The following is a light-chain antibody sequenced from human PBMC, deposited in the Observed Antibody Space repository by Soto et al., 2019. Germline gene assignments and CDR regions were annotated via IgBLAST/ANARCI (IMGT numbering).Light chain of an antibody. Sequence: EIVLTQSPATLALSPGERATLSCRASQSVSNYLAWYQQKPGQAPRLLIYDASNRATGIPARLSGSGSGTDFTLTISSLEPEDFAVYFCQHRAGWPPALTFGGGAKVDIK. CDR1: QSVSNY. V-gene: IGKV3-11*01. CDR3: QHRAGWPPALT. CDR2: DAS. J-gene: IGKJ4*01.